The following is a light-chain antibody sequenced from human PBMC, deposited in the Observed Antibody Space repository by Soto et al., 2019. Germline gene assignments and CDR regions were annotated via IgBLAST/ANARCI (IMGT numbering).Light chain of an antibody. CDR3: QQYYSTPLT. Sequence: DIVMAQSPDSLAVSLGERATINCKSSQSVLHTSNNKNYLAWYQRKPGQPPRLLTYWASTREYGVPDRFSGSGSGTDFTLTISNLQAEDVAIYFCQQYYSTPLTFGGGTKVDIK. CDR1: QSVLHTSNNKNY. CDR2: WAS. J-gene: IGKJ4*01. V-gene: IGKV4-1*01.